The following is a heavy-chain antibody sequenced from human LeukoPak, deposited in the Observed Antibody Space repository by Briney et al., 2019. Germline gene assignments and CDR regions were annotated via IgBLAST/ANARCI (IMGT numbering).Heavy chain of an antibody. D-gene: IGHD5-24*01. CDR2: IYYSGST. Sequence: SETLSLTCTVSGGSISSYYWSWIRQPPGKGLEWIGYIYYSGSTNYNPSLKSRVTISVDTSKNQFSLKLSSVTAADTAVYYCARTPGGWLQYDFYYYYMDVWGKGTTVTVSS. CDR1: GGSISSYY. J-gene: IGHJ6*03. CDR3: ARTPGGWLQYDFYYYYMDV. V-gene: IGHV4-59*01.